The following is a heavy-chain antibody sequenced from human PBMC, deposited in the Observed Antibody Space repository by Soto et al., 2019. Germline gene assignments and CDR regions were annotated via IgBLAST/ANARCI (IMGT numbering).Heavy chain of an antibody. Sequence: EVQLVESGGALVQSGGSLRLSCAASGFTFSRHWMHWVRQAPGKGLSWVSHIGPDGYRTREADSVKGRFIISRDNAKNTLYLQMNSVRDDDTAIYYCVRDQKWAYYFWGSGIMVTCSS. CDR2: IGPDGYRT. CDR1: GFTFSRHW. J-gene: IGHJ4*02. D-gene: IGHD1-26*01. CDR3: VRDQKWAYYF. V-gene: IGHV3-74*01.